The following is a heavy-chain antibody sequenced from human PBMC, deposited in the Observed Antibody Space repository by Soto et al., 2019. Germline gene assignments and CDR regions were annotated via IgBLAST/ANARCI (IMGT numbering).Heavy chain of an antibody. J-gene: IGHJ3*01. CDR2: VIPGGDTV. Sequence: DVQLAESGGGLVQPGGSLRLSCVASGFPYSVYSMDWVRQVPGKGLEWLAYVIPGGDTVHYADSVNGRFFISRDTPRNSVFLQMNSLRHEDTAVYYCVRGSRANCFDLWGPGTVVTVSS. V-gene: IGHV3-48*02. CDR1: GFPYSVYS. CDR3: VRGSRANCFDL.